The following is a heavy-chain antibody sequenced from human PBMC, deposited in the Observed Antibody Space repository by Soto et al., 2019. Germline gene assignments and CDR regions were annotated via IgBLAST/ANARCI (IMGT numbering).Heavy chain of an antibody. V-gene: IGHV3-30*18. CDR2: ISYDGSNK. Sequence: QVQLVESGGGVVQPGRSLILSCAASGFTFSSYGMHWVRQAPGKWLEWVAVISYDGSNKYYADSVQGRLTISRDNSTNTLYLQMNSLRAEDTDVYYCAKEGPAVSNDYYYGMDVWGQGTTGTVSS. CDR1: GFTFSSYG. D-gene: IGHD4-17*01. CDR3: AKEGPAVSNDYYYGMDV. J-gene: IGHJ6*02.